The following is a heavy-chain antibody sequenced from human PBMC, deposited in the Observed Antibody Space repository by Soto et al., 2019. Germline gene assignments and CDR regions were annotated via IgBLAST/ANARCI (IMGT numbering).Heavy chain of an antibody. CDR2: INHSGST. CDR3: ARYRINSRPSPGSYYYYMDV. V-gene: IGHV4-34*01. Sequence: SETLSLTCAVYGGSFSGYYWSWIRQPPGKGLEWIGEINHSGSTNYNPSLKSRVTISVDTSKNQFSLKLSSVTAADTAVYYCARYRINSRPSPGSYYYYMDVWGKGTTVTVSS. D-gene: IGHD1-1*01. J-gene: IGHJ6*03. CDR1: GGSFSGYY.